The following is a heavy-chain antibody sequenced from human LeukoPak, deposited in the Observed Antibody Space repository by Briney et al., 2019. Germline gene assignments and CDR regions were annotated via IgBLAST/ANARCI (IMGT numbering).Heavy chain of an antibody. CDR1: GFTFNTFT. Sequence: GGSLRLSCAASGFTFNTFTMIWVREAPGKGLEWVSVISASGDTTYYADSVKGRFTISRDNFKNTLFLQMNSLRDDDTAVYFCASPDTPRAVYHSGAWYYFDYWGQGTLVTVSS. D-gene: IGHD6-13*01. V-gene: IGHV3-23*01. J-gene: IGHJ4*02. CDR3: ASPDTPRAVYHSGAWYYFDY. CDR2: ISASGDTT.